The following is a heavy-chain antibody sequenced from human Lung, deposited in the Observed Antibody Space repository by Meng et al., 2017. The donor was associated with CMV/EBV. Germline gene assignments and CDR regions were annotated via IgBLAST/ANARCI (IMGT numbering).Heavy chain of an antibody. CDR1: GFTFADYA. D-gene: IGHD2-8*01. Sequence: SCTTSGFTFADYAVHWVRQAPGKGLEWVGFIRTKGYGATTDYAASVKGRFTISRDDSKRVAYLQMNSLKTEDTAVYYCTGDIVLMVGAFDSWGQGXLVTVSS. CDR3: TGDIVLMVGAFDS. CDR2: IRTKGYGATT. V-gene: IGHV3-49*04. J-gene: IGHJ4*02.